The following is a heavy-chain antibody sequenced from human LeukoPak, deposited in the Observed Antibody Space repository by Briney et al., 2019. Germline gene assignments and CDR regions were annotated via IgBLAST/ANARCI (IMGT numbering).Heavy chain of an antibody. Sequence: KPSETLSLTCTVSGGSISSYYWSWIRQPPGKGLVWIGYIYYSGSTNYNPSLKSRVTISVDTSKNQFSLKLSSVTAADTAVYYCARADDSAFDIWGQGTMVTVSS. CDR1: GGSISSYY. J-gene: IGHJ3*02. V-gene: IGHV4-59*01. D-gene: IGHD2-21*02. CDR3: ARADDSAFDI. CDR2: IYYSGST.